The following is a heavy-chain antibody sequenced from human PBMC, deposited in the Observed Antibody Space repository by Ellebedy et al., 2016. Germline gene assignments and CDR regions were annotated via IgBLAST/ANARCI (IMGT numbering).Heavy chain of an antibody. V-gene: IGHV3-23*01. CDR2: ISGSAGST. Sequence: GGSLRLSCAASGFSFNSHAMSWVRQAPGKGLEWVSAISGSAGSTYYADSVKGRFTISRDNSKNTLYLQMNSLRAEDTAVYYCAKSPWELRGYFDYWGQGTLVTVSS. CDR3: AKSPWELRGYFDY. J-gene: IGHJ4*02. D-gene: IGHD1-26*01. CDR1: GFSFNSHA.